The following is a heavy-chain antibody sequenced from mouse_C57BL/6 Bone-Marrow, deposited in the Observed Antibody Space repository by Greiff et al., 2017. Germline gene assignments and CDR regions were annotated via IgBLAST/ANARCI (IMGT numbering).Heavy chain of an antibody. CDR1: GFNIKDDY. D-gene: IGHD2-2*01. CDR3: NYGYDWFAY. Sequence: VQLQQSGAELVRPGASVKLSCTASGFNIKDDYMHWVKQRPEQGLEWIGWIDPENGDTEYASKFQGKATITADTSSNTAYLQLSSLTSEDTAVYYWNYGYDWFAYWGQGTLVTVSA. V-gene: IGHV14-4*01. J-gene: IGHJ3*01. CDR2: IDPENGDT.